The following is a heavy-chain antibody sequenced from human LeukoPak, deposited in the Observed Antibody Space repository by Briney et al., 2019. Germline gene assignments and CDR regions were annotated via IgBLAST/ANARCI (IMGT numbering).Heavy chain of an antibody. V-gene: IGHV3-30*04. CDR2: ISTDGSYK. CDR3: ARSLIPGRWYFDL. J-gene: IGHJ2*01. D-gene: IGHD3-16*01. CDR1: GFTFSSFP. Sequence: PGKSLRLSCAVSGFTFSSFPFHWVRQAPGKGLEWVAAISTDGSYKYHGDSVKGRFPISRDNPMNTLYLQMNGLRPDDTAVYYCARSLIPGRWYFDLWGRGTLVTVSS.